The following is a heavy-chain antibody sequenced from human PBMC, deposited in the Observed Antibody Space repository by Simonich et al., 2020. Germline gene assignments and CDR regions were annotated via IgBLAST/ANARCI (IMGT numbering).Heavy chain of an antibody. CDR3: ARVRFEAFDI. V-gene: IGHV1-2*02. CDR2: INPNSGGT. J-gene: IGHJ3*02. CDR1: GYTFTGYY. Sequence: QVQLVQSGAEVKKPGASVKVSCKASGYTFTGYYMHWVRQAPGQGLEWLGGINPNSGGTKYAQKFQGRVTMTRATSISTAYMELSRRRADDTAVYYCARVRFEAFDIWGQGTMVTVSS.